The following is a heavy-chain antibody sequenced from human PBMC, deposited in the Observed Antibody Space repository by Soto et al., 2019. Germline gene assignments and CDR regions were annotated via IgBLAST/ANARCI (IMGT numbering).Heavy chain of an antibody. Sequence: QVQLQASGPGLVKPSETLSLTCTVSGGSVSSGSYYWSWIRQPPGKGLEWIGYIYYRGSTSYNHAAKSRVTIPVDTSNNKCSLTLISVTAADTAVYYCARWVKYYYYSIDVCFQGTTVTDTS. D-gene: IGHD3-22*01. J-gene: IGHJ6*02. CDR2: IYYRGST. V-gene: IGHV4-61*01. CDR1: GGSVSSGSYY. CDR3: ARWVKYYYYSIDV.